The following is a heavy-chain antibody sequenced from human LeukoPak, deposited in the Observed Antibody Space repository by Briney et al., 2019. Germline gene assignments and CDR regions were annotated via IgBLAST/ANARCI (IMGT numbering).Heavy chain of an antibody. J-gene: IGHJ4*02. CDR1: GYTFTSYG. CDR2: ISAYNGNT. CDR3: ARDPHAARDYSSGVFDY. D-gene: IGHD4-11*01. Sequence: ASVKVSCKASGYTFTSYGISWVRQAPGQGLERMGWISAYNGNTNYAQKLQGRVTMTTDTSTSTAYMELRSLRSDDTAVYYCARDPHAARDYSSGVFDYWGQGTLVTVSS. V-gene: IGHV1-18*01.